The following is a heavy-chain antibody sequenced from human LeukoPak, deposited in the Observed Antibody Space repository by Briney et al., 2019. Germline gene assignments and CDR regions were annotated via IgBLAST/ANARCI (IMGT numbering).Heavy chain of an antibody. CDR3: ARVRFLEWGSLDY. D-gene: IGHD3-3*01. J-gene: IGHJ4*02. Sequence: PGGSLRLSCAASGFTFSSYWMSWVRQAPGKGLEWVASIKQDGSEKYYVDSVKGRFTISRDNAKNSLYLQMNSLRAEDTAVYYCARVRFLEWGSLDYWGQGTLVTVSS. CDR1: GFTFSSYW. V-gene: IGHV3-7*01. CDR2: IKQDGSEK.